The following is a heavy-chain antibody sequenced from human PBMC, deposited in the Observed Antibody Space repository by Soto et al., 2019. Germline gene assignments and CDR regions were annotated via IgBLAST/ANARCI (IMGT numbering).Heavy chain of an antibody. CDR1: GGSISSISYS. V-gene: IGHV4-39*01. Sequence: PSETLSLTCTVSGGSISSISYSWGWIRQPPGKTLEWIGTIYYHGNTYSNPSLKSRVTISVDTSNNQLSLKLRSVTAADTAVYYCARHDGFSSGWIFDYWGHGTLVTVSS. J-gene: IGHJ4*01. CDR3: ARHDGFSSGWIFDY. CDR2: IYYHGNT. D-gene: IGHD6-19*01.